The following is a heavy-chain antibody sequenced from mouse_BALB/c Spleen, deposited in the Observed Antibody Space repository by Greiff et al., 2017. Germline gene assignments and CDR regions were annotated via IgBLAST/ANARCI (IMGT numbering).Heavy chain of an antibody. D-gene: IGHD1-2*01. Sequence: EVKLMESGPGLVKPSQSLSLTCTVTGYSITSDYAWNWIRQFPGNKLEWMGYISYSGSTSYNPSLKSRISITRDTSKNQFFLQLNSVTTEDTATYYCARAAATPYYAMDYWGQGTSVTVSS. CDR2: ISYSGST. V-gene: IGHV3-2*02. CDR1: GYSITSDYA. CDR3: ARAAATPYYAMDY. J-gene: IGHJ4*01.